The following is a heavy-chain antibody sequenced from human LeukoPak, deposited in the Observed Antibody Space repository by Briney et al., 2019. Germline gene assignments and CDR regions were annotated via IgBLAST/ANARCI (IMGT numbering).Heavy chain of an antibody. CDR2: IKQDGSEK. V-gene: IGHV3-7*01. Sequence: GGSLRLSCSASGFIFSDYWMSWVRQAPGKGLEWVANIKQDGSEKYYVDSVKGRFTISRDNAKNSLNLPMNSLRDEDTAVYYCAREEWELLPIDYWGQGTLVTVSS. J-gene: IGHJ4*02. CDR1: GFIFSDYW. D-gene: IGHD1-26*01. CDR3: AREEWELLPIDY.